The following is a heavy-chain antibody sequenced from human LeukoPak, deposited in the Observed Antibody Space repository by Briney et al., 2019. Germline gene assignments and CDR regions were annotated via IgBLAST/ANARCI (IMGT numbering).Heavy chain of an antibody. CDR2: IYYSGST. Sequence: SQTLSLTCTVSGGSISSGDYYWSWIRQPPGKGLEWIGYIYYSGSTYYNPSLKSRVTISVDTSKNQFSLKLSSVTAADTAVYYCARHHGGGATFDYWGQGTLVTVSS. CDR1: GGSISSGDYY. D-gene: IGHD3-16*01. J-gene: IGHJ4*02. V-gene: IGHV4-30-4*01. CDR3: ARHHGGGATFDY.